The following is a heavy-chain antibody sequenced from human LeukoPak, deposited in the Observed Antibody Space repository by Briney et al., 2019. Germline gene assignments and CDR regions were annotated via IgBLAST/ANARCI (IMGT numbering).Heavy chain of an antibody. Sequence: GGPQRLCCTACGFTFNDYYMTGIRQAPGKGREWLSHDSNGSNYINYADSVKGRFTISRDNANSSLYLQLNSLTAEDTAVYYCTREDNWYFDLWGRGTLATVSS. CDR3: TREDNWYFDL. CDR2: DSNGSNYI. J-gene: IGHJ2*01. V-gene: IGHV3-11*05. CDR1: GFTFNDYY.